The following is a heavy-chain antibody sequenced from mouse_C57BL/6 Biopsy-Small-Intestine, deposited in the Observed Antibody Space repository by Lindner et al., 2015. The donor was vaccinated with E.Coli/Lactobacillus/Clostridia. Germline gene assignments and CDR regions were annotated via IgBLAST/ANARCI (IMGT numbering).Heavy chain of an antibody. CDR3: VCNWDYYFDY. V-gene: IGHV1-9*01. J-gene: IGHJ2*01. CDR2: ILPGSGYT. Sequence: VQLQESGAELMKPGASVRLSCKATGNTFTGYWIEWVKQRPGHGLEWIGEILPGSGYTNYNEKFKGKATFTADTSSNTAYMQLSSLTTEDSAIYYCVCNWDYYFDYWGQGTTLTVSS. D-gene: IGHD4-1*01. CDR1: GNTFTGYW.